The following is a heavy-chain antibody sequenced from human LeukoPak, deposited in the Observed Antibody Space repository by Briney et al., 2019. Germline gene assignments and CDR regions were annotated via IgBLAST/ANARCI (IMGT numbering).Heavy chain of an antibody. Sequence: GGPLRLSCAASGFTFSSYSMSWVRQAPGKGLEWVANIKQDGSEKYYVDSEKGRFTISRDNAKNSLYLQMNSLRAEDTAVYYCASPWSSSPFDYWGQGTPVTVSS. CDR3: ASPWSSSPFDY. V-gene: IGHV3-7*01. CDR1: GFTFSSYS. CDR2: IKQDGSEK. J-gene: IGHJ4*02. D-gene: IGHD6-6*01.